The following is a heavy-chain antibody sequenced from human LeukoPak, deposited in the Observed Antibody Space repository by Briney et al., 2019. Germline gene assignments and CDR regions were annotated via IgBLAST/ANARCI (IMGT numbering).Heavy chain of an antibody. J-gene: IGHJ4*02. Sequence: PGGSLRLSCAASGFTFSNYIMTWVRQAPGKGLEWVSSISSGRGYIYYADSVNGRFTLSIDNANNSLFLQMNSLTADDTALYYCARLGFESRAYEGDDYWGQGTLVTVSS. V-gene: IGHV3-21*06. CDR1: GFTFSNYI. CDR2: ISSGRGYI. D-gene: IGHD3-16*01. CDR3: ARLGFESRAYEGDDY.